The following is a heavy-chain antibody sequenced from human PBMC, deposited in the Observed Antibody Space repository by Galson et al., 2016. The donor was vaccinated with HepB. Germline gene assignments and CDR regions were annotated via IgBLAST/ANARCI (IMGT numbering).Heavy chain of an antibody. CDR3: ARGALYGSSGWLGYYFDY. CDR1: GGSISGYY. Sequence: ETLSLTCTVFGGSISGYYWTWIRQPPGKGLEWIGYLYYSEITNYNPSLKSRVTISVDTSKNQLSLKLTSVTAADTAVYYCARGALYGSSGWLGYYFDYWGQGTLVTVSS. D-gene: IGHD6-19*01. CDR2: LYYSEIT. V-gene: IGHV4-59*01. J-gene: IGHJ4*02.